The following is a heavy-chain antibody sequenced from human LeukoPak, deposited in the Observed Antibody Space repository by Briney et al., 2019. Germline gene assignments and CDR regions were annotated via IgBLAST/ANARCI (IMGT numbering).Heavy chain of an antibody. Sequence: PGGSLSLSCAASGFKFSSFSMSCVRQAPGKGLEWVSTVSARGGNTYYADSVKGRFTISRDNSKNTLYLQMNSLRVDDTAVYYCAKSARAELLIGDWLDPWGQGTLVTVSS. D-gene: IGHD1-7*01. J-gene: IGHJ5*02. V-gene: IGHV3-23*01. CDR1: GFKFSSFS. CDR2: VSARGGNT. CDR3: AKSARAELLIGDWLDP.